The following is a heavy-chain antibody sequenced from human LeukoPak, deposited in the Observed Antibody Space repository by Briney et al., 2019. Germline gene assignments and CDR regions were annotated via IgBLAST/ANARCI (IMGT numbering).Heavy chain of an antibody. D-gene: IGHD2-2*02. CDR2: ISSSGSTI. V-gene: IGHV3-11*04. CDR3: ASWALHCSSTSCYNGY. Sequence: GGSLRLSCAASGFTFSDYYMSWIRQAPGKGLEWVSYISSSGSTIYYADSVKGRFTISRDNAKNSLYLQMNSLRAEDTAVYYCASWALHCSSTSCYNGYWGQGTLVTVSS. CDR1: GFTFSDYY. J-gene: IGHJ4*02.